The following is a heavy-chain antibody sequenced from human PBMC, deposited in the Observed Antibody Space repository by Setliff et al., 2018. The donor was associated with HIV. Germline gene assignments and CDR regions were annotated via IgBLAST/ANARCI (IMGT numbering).Heavy chain of an antibody. CDR3: ASPWGGSYYYYGMDV. CDR1: GGIFNSFA. D-gene: IGHD3-16*01. Sequence: GASVKVSCKASGGIFNSFAISLVRQAPGQGLEWMGGIIPISGTANYAQKFQGRVTITADESTSTAYMELSSLRSEDTAVYYCASPWGGSYYYYGMDVWGQGTTVT. V-gene: IGHV1-69*13. CDR2: IIPISGTA. J-gene: IGHJ6*02.